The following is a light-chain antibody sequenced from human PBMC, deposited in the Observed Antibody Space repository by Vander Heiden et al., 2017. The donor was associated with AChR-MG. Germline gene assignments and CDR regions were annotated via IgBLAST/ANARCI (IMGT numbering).Light chain of an antibody. Sequence: DIQMTQSPSSLSASVGDRVTITCRASQSISSYLNWYQQKPGKAPKLLIYAASSLQSGVPSRFSGSGYGKDFTLTISSLQPEDFAPYYCQQSDSTPQLTFGGRTKVEIK. CDR3: QQSDSTPQLT. V-gene: IGKV1-39*01. J-gene: IGKJ4*01. CDR2: AAS. CDR1: QSISSY.